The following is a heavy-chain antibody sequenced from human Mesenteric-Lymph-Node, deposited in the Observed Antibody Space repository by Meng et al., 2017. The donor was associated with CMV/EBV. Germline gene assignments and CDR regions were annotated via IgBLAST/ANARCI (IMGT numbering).Heavy chain of an antibody. V-gene: IGHV4-38-2*02. D-gene: IGHD4/OR15-4a*01. CDR2: IYHSGST. J-gene: IGHJ4*02. CDR3: ARRRDDYGAKPWGY. CDR1: GYSISSGYY. Sequence: GSLRLSCTVSGYSISSGYYWGWTRQPPGKGLEWIGSIYHSGSTYYNPSLKSRVTISVDTSKNQFSLTLTSVTAADTAVYYCARRRDDYGAKPWGYWGQGTLVTVSS.